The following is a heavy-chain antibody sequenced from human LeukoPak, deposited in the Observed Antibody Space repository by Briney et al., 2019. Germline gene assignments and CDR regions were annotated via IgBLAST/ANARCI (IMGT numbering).Heavy chain of an antibody. Sequence: ASVKVSCKASGYTFTSYGISWVRQAPGQGLEWMGWMNPNSGNTGYAQKFQGRVTMTRNTSISTAYMELSSLRSEDTAVYYCAREYGDYVGYWGQGTLVTVSS. D-gene: IGHD4-17*01. CDR3: AREYGDYVGY. CDR2: MNPNSGNT. J-gene: IGHJ4*02. V-gene: IGHV1-8*02. CDR1: GYTFTSYG.